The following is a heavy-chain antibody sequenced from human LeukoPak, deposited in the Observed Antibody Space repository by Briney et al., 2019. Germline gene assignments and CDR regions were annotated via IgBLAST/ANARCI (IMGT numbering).Heavy chain of an antibody. CDR2: ISDNEGRT. Sequence: AGGSLRLSCAASGFTFNYYAMSWVRQAPGKGLEWVSSISDNEGRTYYTDSVKGRFTISRDNTKSTVYLQMHNLRADDTAVYFCARHDSFIPYWGQGALVTVSS. D-gene: IGHD5-18*01. J-gene: IGHJ4*02. CDR3: ARHDSFIPY. CDR1: GFTFNYYA. V-gene: IGHV3-23*01.